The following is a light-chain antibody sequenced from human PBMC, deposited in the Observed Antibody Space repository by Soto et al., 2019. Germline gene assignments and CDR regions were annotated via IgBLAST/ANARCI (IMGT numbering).Light chain of an antibody. V-gene: IGLV1-44*01. Sequence: QSVLTQPPSASGTPGQRGTISCSGSSSNIGSNSVNWYKQLPGTAPKLLIYRNNQRPSGVPDRFSVSKSGTAASLAISGLQSEDEADYYCATWDDSLNGVVFGGGTKLTVL. CDR2: RNN. J-gene: IGLJ2*01. CDR3: ATWDDSLNGVV. CDR1: SSNIGSNS.